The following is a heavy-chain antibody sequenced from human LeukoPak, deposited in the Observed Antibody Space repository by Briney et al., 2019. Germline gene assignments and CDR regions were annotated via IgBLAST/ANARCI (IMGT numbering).Heavy chain of an antibody. V-gene: IGHV3-23*01. CDR1: GFTFSSSA. D-gene: IGHD3-10*01. J-gene: IGHJ4*02. CDR2: ISASGGST. Sequence: GGSLRLSCAASGFTFSSSAMSWVRQVPGKGLEWVSGISASGGSTSYADSVRGRFTISRDNAENSLYLLMNSLRDEDTAVYYCARAPMVRGVITSFDQWGQGTLVTVPS. CDR3: ARAPMVRGVITSFDQ.